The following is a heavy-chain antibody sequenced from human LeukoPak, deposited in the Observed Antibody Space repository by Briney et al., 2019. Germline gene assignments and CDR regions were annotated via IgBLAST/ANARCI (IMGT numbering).Heavy chain of an antibody. V-gene: IGHV1-3*01. CDR3: ARDLAVAGTNVDWFDP. CDR1: GYTFTSYA. Sequence: ASVKVSCKASGYTFTSYAMHWVRQAPGQRLEWMGWINAGNGNTKYSQRFQGRVTITRDTSASTAYMELSSLRSEDTAVYHCARDLAVAGTNVDWFDPWGQGTLVTVSS. CDR2: INAGNGNT. J-gene: IGHJ5*02. D-gene: IGHD6-19*01.